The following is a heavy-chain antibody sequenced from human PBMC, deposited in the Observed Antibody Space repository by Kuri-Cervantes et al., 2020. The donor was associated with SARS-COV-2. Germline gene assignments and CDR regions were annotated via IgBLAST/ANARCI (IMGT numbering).Heavy chain of an antibody. V-gene: IGHV3-48*03. CDR2: ISSSGSTI. J-gene: IGHJ4*02. CDR1: GFTFSSYE. Sequence: GESLKISCAASGFTFSSYETHWVRQAPGKGLEWVSYISSSGSTIYYADSVKGRFTISRDNAKNSLYLQMNSLRAEDTAVYYCARVVIPAALDYWGQGTLVTVSS. CDR3: ARVVIPAALDY. D-gene: IGHD2-2*01.